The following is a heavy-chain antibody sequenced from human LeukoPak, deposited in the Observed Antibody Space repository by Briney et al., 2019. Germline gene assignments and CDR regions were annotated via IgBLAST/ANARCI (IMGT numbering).Heavy chain of an antibody. CDR2: ISSSGTTI. J-gene: IGHJ5*02. CDR3: ANTYSSGWYVWFDP. D-gene: IGHD6-19*01. Sequence: PGESLRLSCAASGFTFSDYYMSWIRQAPGKGLEWVSYISSSGTTIYYADSVKGRFTISRDNAKNSLYLQMNSLRAEDTAVYYCANTYSSGWYVWFDPWGQGTLVTVSS. V-gene: IGHV3-11*04. CDR1: GFTFSDYY.